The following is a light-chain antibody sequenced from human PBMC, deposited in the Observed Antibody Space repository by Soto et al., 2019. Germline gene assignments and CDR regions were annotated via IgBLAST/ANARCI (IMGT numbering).Light chain of an antibody. CDR3: AAWDGSLSVGV. CDR2: DNN. CDR1: SSNIGRNF. V-gene: IGLV1-51*01. J-gene: IGLJ3*02. Sequence: QSVLTQPPSVSAAPGQKVTISCSGSSSNIGRNFVSWYQQVPGTAPKLLIYDNNKRPSGIPDRFSGSKSGTSATLGITGLRTGDEADYYCAAWDGSLSVGVFGGGTKLTVL.